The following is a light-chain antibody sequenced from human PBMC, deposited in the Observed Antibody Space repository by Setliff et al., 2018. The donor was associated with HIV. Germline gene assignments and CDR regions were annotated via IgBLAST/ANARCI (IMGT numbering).Light chain of an antibody. V-gene: IGLV2-14*03. CDR1: SGDVGGHNH. CDR3: SSYTTSSTYV. J-gene: IGLJ1*01. CDR2: DVS. Sequence: QSALTQPASVSGSPGQSITISCTGTSGDVGGHNHVSWYQQHPGKAPKLIISDVSKRPSGISDRFSGSKSGHTASLTISGLQTEDEADYYCSSYTTSSTYVFGIGTKVTVL.